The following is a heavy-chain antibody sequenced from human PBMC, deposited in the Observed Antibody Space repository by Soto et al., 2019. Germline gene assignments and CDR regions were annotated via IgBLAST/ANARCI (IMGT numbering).Heavy chain of an antibody. J-gene: IGHJ4*02. CDR2: ISYDGSNK. CDR1: GFTFSSYA. Sequence: SLRLSCAASGFTFSSYAMHWVRQAPGKGLEWVAVISYDGSNKYYADSVKGRFTISRDNSKNTLYLQMNSLRAEDTAVYYCARGQWLAPFDYWGQGTLVTVSS. CDR3: ARGQWLAPFDY. D-gene: IGHD6-19*01. V-gene: IGHV3-30-3*01.